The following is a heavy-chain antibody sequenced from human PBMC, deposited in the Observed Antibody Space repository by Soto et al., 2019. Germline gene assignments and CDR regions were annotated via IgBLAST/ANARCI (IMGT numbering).Heavy chain of an antibody. CDR1: GFTFSDYS. J-gene: IGHJ4*02. D-gene: IGHD2-15*01. CDR3: AISGMTAVDY. Sequence: EVQLVESGGGVVQPGGSLRLSCAASGFTFSDYSMNWIRQAPGKGLEWVAYISSTARNAEYYADSVRGRFTISRDNGKNSLYLKMSGLRVEATAVYYCAISGMTAVDYWGQGIRVSVSS. V-gene: IGHV3-48*01. CDR2: ISSTARNAE.